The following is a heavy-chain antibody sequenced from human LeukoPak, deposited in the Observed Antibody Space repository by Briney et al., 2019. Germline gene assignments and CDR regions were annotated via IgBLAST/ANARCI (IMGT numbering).Heavy chain of an antibody. Sequence: SETLSLTCAVYGGSFSGYYWSWIRQPPGKGLEWIGEINHSGSTNYNPSLKSRVTISVDTSKNQFSLKLSSVTAADTAVYYCAREGIAAAGNWFDPWGQGTLVTVSS. J-gene: IGHJ5*02. D-gene: IGHD6-13*01. CDR3: AREGIAAAGNWFDP. V-gene: IGHV4-34*01. CDR2: INHSGST. CDR1: GGSFSGYY.